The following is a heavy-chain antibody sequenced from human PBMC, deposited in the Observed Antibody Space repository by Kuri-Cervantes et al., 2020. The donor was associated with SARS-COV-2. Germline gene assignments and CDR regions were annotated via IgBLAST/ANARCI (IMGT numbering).Heavy chain of an antibody. Sequence: GESLKISCEVSGFTFERFAMGWVRQAPGKGLEWVSSISGHSERTYYADSVKGRFTISRDNSRNTLYLQMNSLRAEDTAVYYCARGAIFGVVIAHFDYWGQKTLVTVSS. CDR3: ARGAIFGVVIAHFDY. CDR1: GFTFERFA. V-gene: IGHV3-23*01. CDR2: ISGHSERT. J-gene: IGHJ4*02. D-gene: IGHD3-3*01.